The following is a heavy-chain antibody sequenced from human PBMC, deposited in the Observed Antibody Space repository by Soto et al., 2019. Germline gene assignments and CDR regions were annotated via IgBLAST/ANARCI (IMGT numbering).Heavy chain of an antibody. CDR3: ARAWRWELMDY. J-gene: IGHJ4*02. CDR2: ISYDGSNK. D-gene: IGHD1-26*01. Sequence: GGSLRLSCAASGFTFSSYAMHWVRQAPGKGLEWVAVISYDGSNKYYADSVKGRFTISRDNSKNTLYLHMNSLRAEDTAVYYCARAWRWELMDYWGQGTLVTVSS. CDR1: GFTFSSYA. V-gene: IGHV3-30-3*01.